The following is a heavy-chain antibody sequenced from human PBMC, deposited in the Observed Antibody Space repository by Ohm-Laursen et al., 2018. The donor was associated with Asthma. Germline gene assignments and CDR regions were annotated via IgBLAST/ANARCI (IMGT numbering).Heavy chain of an antibody. CDR3: ARAIGRLGLSAFDI. V-gene: IGHV3-30*03. D-gene: IGHD6-19*01. J-gene: IGHJ3*02. CDR1: GYTFSRYS. Sequence: SLRLSCAASGYTFSRYSIHWVRQAPGKGLEWVAVGGSYYDGGLKYYADSVNGRFTVSRDDSKNTLYLQMNSLRPDDTAVYYCARAIGRLGLSAFDIWGQGTMVTVSS. CDR2: GGSYYDGGLK.